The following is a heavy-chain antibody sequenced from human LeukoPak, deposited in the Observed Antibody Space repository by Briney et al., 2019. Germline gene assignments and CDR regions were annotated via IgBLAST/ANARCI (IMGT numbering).Heavy chain of an antibody. V-gene: IGHV1-69*05. D-gene: IGHD3-3*01. Sequence: ASVKFSCKVSGVTFSSYAISWVRQAPGQGLEWMGGIIPIFGTASYAKKSQGRVKNTTDQATSTAYMELSSLRSEDTAVYDCARGSFWSGYYRYYYYMDVWGKGTTVTVSS. J-gene: IGHJ6*03. CDR3: ARGSFWSGYYRYYYYMDV. CDR2: IIPIFGTA. CDR1: GVTFSSYA.